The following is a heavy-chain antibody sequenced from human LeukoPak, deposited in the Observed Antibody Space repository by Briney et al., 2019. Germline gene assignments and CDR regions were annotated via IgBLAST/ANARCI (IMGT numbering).Heavy chain of an antibody. CDR1: RGTFSSYA. J-gene: IGHJ4*02. CDR3: ARDGSYDDSGYYYDW. Sequence: ASVKVSCKASRGTFSSYAISWVRQAPGQGPEWMGGIIPFFGTTQYAQQFQDRLTITADKSTSTAYMELSSLRSDDTAVYYCARDGSYDDSGYYYDWWGQGTLVTVSS. V-gene: IGHV1-69*06. CDR2: IIPFFGTT. D-gene: IGHD3-22*01.